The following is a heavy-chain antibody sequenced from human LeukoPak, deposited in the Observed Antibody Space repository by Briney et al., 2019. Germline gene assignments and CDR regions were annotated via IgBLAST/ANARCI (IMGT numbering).Heavy chain of an antibody. Sequence: GGSLRLSCAASGFTFSSYAMSWVRQAPGKGLEWVSAISGSGGSTYYADSVKGRFTISRDNSKNTLYLQMNSLRAEDTAVYYCAKEDHYDSSGYLEGPPDYWGQGTLVTVSS. D-gene: IGHD3-22*01. CDR3: AKEDHYDSSGYLEGPPDY. CDR1: GFTFSSYA. CDR2: ISGSGGST. J-gene: IGHJ4*02. V-gene: IGHV3-23*01.